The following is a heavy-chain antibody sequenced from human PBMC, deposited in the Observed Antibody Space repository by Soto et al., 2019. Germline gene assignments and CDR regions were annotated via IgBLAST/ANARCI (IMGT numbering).Heavy chain of an antibody. CDR2: IYYSGST. J-gene: IGHJ4*02. CDR1: GGSISSSSYY. D-gene: IGHD2-15*01. V-gene: IGHV4-39*01. Sequence: TSETLSLTCTVSGGSISSSSYYWGWIRQPPGKGLEWIGSIYYSGSTYYNPSLKSRVTISVDTSKNQFSLKLSSVTAADTAVYYCARRVVVETFDYWGQGTLVTVSS. CDR3: ARRVVVETFDY.